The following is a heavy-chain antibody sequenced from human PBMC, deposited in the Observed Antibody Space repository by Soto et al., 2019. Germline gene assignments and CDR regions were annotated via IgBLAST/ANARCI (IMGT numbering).Heavy chain of an antibody. CDR3: ARIPTTRDSGFDLAF. CDR1: GVSFNSFW. Sequence: EVQLVQSGGGIVQPGGSLRLSCAASGVSFNSFWIHWVRQAPGMGLEWLARIDLNGGSTGYADSVKGRFTVSRDDAKDTVFLQMNSLRVDDTATYYCARIPTTRDSGFDLAFWAQGTLVSVTS. V-gene: IGHV3-74*01. D-gene: IGHD5-12*01. CDR2: IDLNGGST. J-gene: IGHJ1*01.